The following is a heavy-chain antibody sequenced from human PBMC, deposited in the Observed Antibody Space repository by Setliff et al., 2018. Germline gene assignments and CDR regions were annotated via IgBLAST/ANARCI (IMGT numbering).Heavy chain of an antibody. V-gene: IGHV4-61*02. CDR1: GGSISSGSYY. J-gene: IGHJ6*02. Sequence: SETLSLTCAVSGGSISSGSYYWSWIRQPAGKGLEWVGRLHTSGSTRFNPSLKSRVTISVDTSKNQFSLKLNSVTAADTAVYYCARDRSAYSYGLDVWGQGTTVTVSS. D-gene: IGHD2-15*01. CDR3: ARDRSAYSYGLDV. CDR2: LHTSGST.